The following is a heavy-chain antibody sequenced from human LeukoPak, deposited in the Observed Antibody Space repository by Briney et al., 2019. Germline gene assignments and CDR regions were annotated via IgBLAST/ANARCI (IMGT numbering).Heavy chain of an antibody. CDR3: AKSTYYYGSGEGSNYWYFDL. CDR2: IIPIFGPA. Sequence: ASVKVSCKTSGGTFSRFAISWVRQAPGQGLEWMGGIIPIFGPANYAQKFQGRVTITADESTSTAYMELSSLRSEDTALYCCAKSTYYYGSGEGSNYWYFDLWGRGTLVTVSS. J-gene: IGHJ2*01. D-gene: IGHD3-10*01. CDR1: GGTFSRFA. V-gene: IGHV1-69*13.